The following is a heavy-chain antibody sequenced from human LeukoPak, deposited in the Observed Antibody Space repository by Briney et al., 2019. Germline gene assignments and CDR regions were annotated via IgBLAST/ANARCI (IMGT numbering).Heavy chain of an antibody. J-gene: IGHJ4*02. Sequence: PSETLSLTCTVSGGSTSSYYWSWIRQPAGKGLEWIGRIYNTGSTNYNPSLKSRVTMSVDTSKNQFSLKLTSVTAADTAVYYCARGVPGSYTPRGYFDYWGQGTLVTVSS. CDR1: GGSTSSYY. CDR2: IYNTGST. V-gene: IGHV4-4*07. D-gene: IGHD1-26*01. CDR3: ARGVPGSYTPRGYFDY.